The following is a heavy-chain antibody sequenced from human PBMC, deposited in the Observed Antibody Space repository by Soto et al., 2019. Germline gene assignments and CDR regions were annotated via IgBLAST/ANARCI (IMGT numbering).Heavy chain of an antibody. CDR3: AKDQHIVVVTAMLDY. CDR2: ISYDGSNK. V-gene: IGHV3-30*18. Sequence: QVQLVESGGGVVQPGRSLRLSCAASGFTFSSYGMHWVRQAPGKGLEWVAVISYDGSNKYYADSVKGRFTISRDNSKNTLYLQMNSLRAEDTAVYYCAKDQHIVVVTAMLDYCGQGTLVTVSS. D-gene: IGHD2-21*02. CDR1: GFTFSSYG. J-gene: IGHJ4*02.